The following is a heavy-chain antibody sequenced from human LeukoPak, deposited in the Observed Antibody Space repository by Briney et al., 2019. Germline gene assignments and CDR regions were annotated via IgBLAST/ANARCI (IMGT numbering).Heavy chain of an antibody. J-gene: IGHJ2*01. CDR2: ISYDGSNK. CDR1: GFTFSSYT. V-gene: IGHV3-30*04. CDR3: ARGGRGPGDYFDL. D-gene: IGHD2-15*01. Sequence: PGGSLRLSCAASGFTFSSYTMHWVRQAPGKGLEWVAVISYDGSNKYYADSVMGRFTISRDNSKNMLYLKMNSLRAEDTAVYYCARGGRGPGDYFDLWGRGTLVTVSS.